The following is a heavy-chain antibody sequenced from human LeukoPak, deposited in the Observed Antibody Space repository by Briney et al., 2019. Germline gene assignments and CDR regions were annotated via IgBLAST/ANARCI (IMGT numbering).Heavy chain of an antibody. CDR2: ISAYNGNT. Sequence: GASVKVSCKASGYTFTSYGISWVRQAPGQGLEWMGWISAYNGNTNYAQKLQGRVTMTADTSTSTAYMELRSLRSDDTAVYYCARQATRGWYGKDFDYWGQGTLVTVSS. CDR3: ARQATRGWYGKDFDY. J-gene: IGHJ4*02. CDR1: GYTFTSYG. D-gene: IGHD6-19*01. V-gene: IGHV1-18*01.